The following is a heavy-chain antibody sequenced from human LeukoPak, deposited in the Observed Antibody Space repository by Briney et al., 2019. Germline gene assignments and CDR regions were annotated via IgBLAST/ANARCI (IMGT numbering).Heavy chain of an antibody. J-gene: IGHJ6*03. CDR2: IYYSGST. CDR3: ARGPATTVTSYYYYTDV. D-gene: IGHD4-11*01. Sequence: SETLSLTCTVSGGSISSYYWSWIRQPPGKGLEWIGYIYYSGSTNYNPSLKSRVTMSVDTSKNQFSLKLSSVTAADTAVYYCARGPATTVTSYYYYTDVWGKGTTVTVSS. CDR1: GGSISSYY. V-gene: IGHV4-59*12.